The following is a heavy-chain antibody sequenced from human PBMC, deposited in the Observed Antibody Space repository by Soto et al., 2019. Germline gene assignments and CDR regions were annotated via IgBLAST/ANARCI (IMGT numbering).Heavy chain of an antibody. Sequence: PSDTLSLNCSDFGASINCKDYSWAWIRQTPGRGLEWIGNTYSSGGAYYDPSFKSRATISVDASKSQVFLKLTSVTAADTAIYFCARTRGSAVYFYFYGLDVWGHGTTVTVSS. J-gene: IGHJ6*02. CDR2: TYSSGGA. D-gene: IGHD3-10*01. CDR1: GASINCKDYS. V-gene: IGHV4-39*07. CDR3: ARTRGSAVYFYFYGLDV.